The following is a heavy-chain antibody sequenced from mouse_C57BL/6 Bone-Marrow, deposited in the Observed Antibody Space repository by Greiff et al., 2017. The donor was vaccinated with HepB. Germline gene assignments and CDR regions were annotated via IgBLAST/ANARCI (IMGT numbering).Heavy chain of an antibody. CDR2: IYPGSGNT. V-gene: IGHV1-76*01. Sequence: QVQLKESGAELVRPGASVKLSCKASGYTFTDYYINWVKQRPGQGLEWIARIYPGSGNTYYNEKFKGKATLTAEKSSSTAYMQLSSLTSEDSAVYFCAREGTTVPYYFDYWGQGTTLTVSS. J-gene: IGHJ2*01. D-gene: IGHD1-1*01. CDR1: GYTFTDYY. CDR3: AREGTTVPYYFDY.